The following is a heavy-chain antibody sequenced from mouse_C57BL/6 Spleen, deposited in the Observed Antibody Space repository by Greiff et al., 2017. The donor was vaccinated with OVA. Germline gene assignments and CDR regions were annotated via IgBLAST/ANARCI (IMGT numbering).Heavy chain of an antibody. CDR2: IDPSDSYT. D-gene: IGHD1-1*01. V-gene: IGHV1-50*01. Sequence: VQLQQPGAELVKPGASVQLSCKASGYTFTSYWMQWVKQRPGQGLEWIGEIDPSDSYTNYNQKFKGKATLTVDTSSSTAYMQLSSLTSEDSAVYYCARYYYYGSSSWGQGTLVTVSA. CDR3: ARYYYYGSSS. CDR1: GYTFTSYW. J-gene: IGHJ3*01.